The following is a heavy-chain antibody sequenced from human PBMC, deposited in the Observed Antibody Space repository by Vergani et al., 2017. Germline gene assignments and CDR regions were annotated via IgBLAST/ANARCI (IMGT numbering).Heavy chain of an antibody. J-gene: IGHJ4*02. Sequence: VQLVQSGAEVKRPGASVKVSCKASGYTFTGYYLHWVRLAPGQGLEWMGWINPKNGLTKYAQRFQGRVSLTRDTSITTDFMELSSLRSDDTAMYYCTSFPTETSEYYDSTGYYHRFFEKWGQGTLVTVSS. CDR3: TSFPTETSEYYDSTGYYHRFFEK. V-gene: IGHV1-2*02. CDR2: INPKNGLT. D-gene: IGHD3-16*01. CDR1: GYTFTGYY.